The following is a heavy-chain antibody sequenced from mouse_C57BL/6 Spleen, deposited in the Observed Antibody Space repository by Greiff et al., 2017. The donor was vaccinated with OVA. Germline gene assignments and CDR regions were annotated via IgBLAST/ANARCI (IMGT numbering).Heavy chain of an antibody. CDR3: ARWNYYGSSYDY. D-gene: IGHD1-1*01. J-gene: IGHJ2*01. CDR2: INPNNGGT. CDR1: GYTFTDYN. V-gene: IGHV1-22*01. Sequence: EVQGVESGPELVKPGASVKMSCKASGYTFTDYNMHWVKQSHGKSLEWIGYINPNNGGTSYNQKFKGKATLTVNKSSSTAYMELRSLTSEDSAVYYCARWNYYGSSYDYWGQGTTLTVSS.